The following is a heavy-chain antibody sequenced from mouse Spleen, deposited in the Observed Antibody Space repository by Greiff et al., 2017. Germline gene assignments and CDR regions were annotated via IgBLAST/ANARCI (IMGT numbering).Heavy chain of an antibody. D-gene: IGHD1-1*01. CDR2: IDPETGGT. J-gene: IGHJ1*03. V-gene: IGHV1-15*01. CDR3: TLEGSSYRYFDV. Sequence: QVQLKQSGAELVRPGASVTLSCKASGYTFTDYEMHWVKQTPVHGLEWIGAIDPETGGTAYNQKFEGKAILTADKSSSTAYMELRSLTSEDSAVYYCTLEGSSYRYFDVWGTGTTVTVSS. CDR1: GYTFTDYE.